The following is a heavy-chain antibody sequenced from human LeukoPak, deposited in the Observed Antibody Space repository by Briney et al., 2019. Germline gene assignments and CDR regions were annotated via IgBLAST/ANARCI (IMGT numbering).Heavy chain of an antibody. D-gene: IGHD3-22*01. J-gene: IGHJ4*02. CDR1: GASCSSGDQY. Sequence: SETLSLNCTVAGASCSSGDQYWHWIRQRPGEGLEWIGSIHPSGALYNNPSLESRVTISIDTSKNQFSLNLNSVTAADTAVYFCSRGLDSRKLGYWGQGTLVTVSS. CDR3: SRGLDSRKLGY. CDR2: IHPSGAL. V-gene: IGHV4-31*03.